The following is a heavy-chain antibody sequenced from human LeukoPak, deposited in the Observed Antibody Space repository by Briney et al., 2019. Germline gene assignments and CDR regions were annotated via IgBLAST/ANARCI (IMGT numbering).Heavy chain of an antibody. CDR3: ARDSWITFGGVIVPNWFDP. Sequence: PSETLSLTYTVSGGSISSYYWSWIRQPPGKGLEWIGYIYYSGSTNYNPSLKSRVTISVDTSKNQFSLKLSSVTAADTAVYYCARDSWITFGGVIVPNWFDPWGQGTLVTVSS. CDR2: IYYSGST. V-gene: IGHV4-59*01. J-gene: IGHJ5*02. CDR1: GGSISSYY. D-gene: IGHD3-16*02.